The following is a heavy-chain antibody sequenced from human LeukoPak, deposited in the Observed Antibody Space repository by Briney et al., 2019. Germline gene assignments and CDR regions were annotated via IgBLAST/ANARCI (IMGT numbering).Heavy chain of an antibody. V-gene: IGHV4-4*02. CDR2: IYHSGST. CDR3: ARGPSSGWPYYYYGMDV. J-gene: IGHJ6*02. D-gene: IGHD6-19*01. Sequence: ASETLSLTCAVSGGSISSSNWWSWVRQPPGQGLEWIGEIYHSGSTNYNPSLKSRVTISVDKSKNQFSLKLSSVTAADTAVYYCARGPSSGWPYYYYGMDVWGQGTTVTVSS. CDR1: GGSISSSNW.